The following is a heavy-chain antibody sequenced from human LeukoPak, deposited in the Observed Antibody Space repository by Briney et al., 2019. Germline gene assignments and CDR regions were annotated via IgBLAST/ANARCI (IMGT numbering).Heavy chain of an antibody. Sequence: AEPLSLTCTVSGGSVSSGSYYWSWIRQPPGKGLEWIGYIYYSGSTNYNPSLKSRVTISVDTSKNQFSLKLSSVTAADTAVYYCARRILNSGGYCCNWFDPWGQGTLVTVSS. CDR1: GGSVSSGSYY. V-gene: IGHV4-61*01. CDR3: ARRILNSGGYCCNWFDP. J-gene: IGHJ5*02. CDR2: IYYSGST. D-gene: IGHD3-10*01.